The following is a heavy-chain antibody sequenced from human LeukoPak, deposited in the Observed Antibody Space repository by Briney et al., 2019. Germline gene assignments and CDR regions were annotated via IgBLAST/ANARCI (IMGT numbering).Heavy chain of an antibody. CDR3: AKDQPVTTIGPYYFDY. J-gene: IGHJ4*02. CDR1: GFTFSSYA. V-gene: IGHV3-23*01. CDR2: ISGSGGST. D-gene: IGHD4-17*01. Sequence: GGSLRLSCAASGFTFSSYAMSWVRQAPGKGLKWFSVISGSGGSTYYADSVKGRFTISRDNSKNTLYLQMNSLRAEDTAVYYCAKDQPVTTIGPYYFDYWGQGTLVTVSS.